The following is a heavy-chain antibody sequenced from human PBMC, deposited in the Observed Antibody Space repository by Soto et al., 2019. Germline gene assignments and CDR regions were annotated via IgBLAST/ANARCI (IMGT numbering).Heavy chain of an antibody. J-gene: IGHJ4*02. CDR1: GGSISSDNYY. D-gene: IGHD3-22*01. CDR2: IYYSGSA. CDR3: ASKSYFDNSGSAY. V-gene: IGHV4-30-4*01. Sequence: PSETLSLTCTVSGGSISSDNYYWSWIRQAPGKGLEWIGYIYYSGSAYYNPSLKSRVIISIDTSKNQFSLKLSSVTAADTAVYYCASKSYFDNSGSAYWGQGTLVTVSS.